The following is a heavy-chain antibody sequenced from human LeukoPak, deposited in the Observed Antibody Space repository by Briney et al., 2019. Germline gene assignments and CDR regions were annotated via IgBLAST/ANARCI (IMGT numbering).Heavy chain of an antibody. CDR3: ARGRGGTVVRGYLDY. J-gene: IGHJ4*02. D-gene: IGHD3-10*01. V-gene: IGHV1-8*01. CDR1: GYTFTNYD. CDR2: MNSNSGNT. Sequence: GASVKVSCKASGYTFTNYDIMWVRQATGQGPEWMGWMNSNSGNTGYAQKFQGRVTMTTDTSINTAYMELHSLTSEDTAGYYCARGRGGTVVRGYLDYWGQGTLVTVSS.